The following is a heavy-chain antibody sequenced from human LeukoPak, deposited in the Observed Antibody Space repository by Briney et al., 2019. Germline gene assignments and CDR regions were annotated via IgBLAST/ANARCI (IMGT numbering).Heavy chain of an antibody. V-gene: IGHV4-39*07. CDR3: ARRNAGPVYSGSYTPSYYYGMDV. D-gene: IGHD1-26*01. CDR2: IYYSGSS. J-gene: IGHJ6*02. Sequence: SETLSLTCTVSGGSISSSSYYWGWIRQPPGKGLEWIGSIYYSGSSSYNPSLKSRPTISVDLSKNYLSLKLSSVTAADTAVYYCARRNAGPVYSGSYTPSYYYGMDVWGQGTTVTVSS. CDR1: GGSISSSSYY.